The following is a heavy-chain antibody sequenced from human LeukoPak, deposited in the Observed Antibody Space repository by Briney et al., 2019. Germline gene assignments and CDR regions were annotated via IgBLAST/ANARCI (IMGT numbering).Heavy chain of an antibody. V-gene: IGHV1-2*06. CDR1: GFTFTGYY. D-gene: IGHD3-16*02. J-gene: IGHJ4*02. Sequence: GASVKVSCKASGFTFTGYYMHWVRQAPGQGLEWMGRINPNSGGTNYAQKFQGRVTMTRDTSINTAYMELSRLRSDDTAVYYCARGGAYDYVWGSYRYFDHWGQGTLVTVSS. CDR2: INPNSGGT. CDR3: ARGGAYDYVWGSYRYFDH.